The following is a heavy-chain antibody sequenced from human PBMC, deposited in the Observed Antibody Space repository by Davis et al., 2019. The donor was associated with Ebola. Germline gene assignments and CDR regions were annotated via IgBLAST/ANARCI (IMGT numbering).Heavy chain of an antibody. CDR1: GFTFSSYA. CDR2: ISGSGGST. V-gene: IGHV3-23*01. Sequence: SLKVSCATSGFTFSSYAMSWVRQAPGKGLEWVSAISGSGGSTYYADSVKGRFTISRDNSKNTLYLQMNSLRAEDTAIYYCAKDKNYDFWSGYPHDAFDIWGQGTMVTVSS. D-gene: IGHD3-3*01. CDR3: AKDKNYDFWSGYPHDAFDI. J-gene: IGHJ3*02.